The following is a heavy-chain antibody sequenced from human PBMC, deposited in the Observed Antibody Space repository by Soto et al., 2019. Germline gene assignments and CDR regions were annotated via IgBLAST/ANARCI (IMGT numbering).Heavy chain of an antibody. CDR3: ARDRAVVVVGDDAFDI. J-gene: IGHJ3*02. Sequence: ASVKVSCKASGYTFTSYAMHWVRQAPGQRLEWMGWINAGNGNTKYSQKFQGRVTITRDTSASTAYMELSSLRSEDTVVYYCARDRAVVVVGDDAFDIWGQGTMVTVSS. V-gene: IGHV1-3*01. CDR1: GYTFTSYA. CDR2: INAGNGNT. D-gene: IGHD2-2*01.